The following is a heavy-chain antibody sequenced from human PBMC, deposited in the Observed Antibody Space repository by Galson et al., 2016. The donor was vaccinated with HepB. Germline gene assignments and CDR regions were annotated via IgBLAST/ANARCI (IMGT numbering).Heavy chain of an antibody. CDR2: ITDSGGP. D-gene: IGHD3-22*01. V-gene: IGHV4-34*01. CDR1: GGSFSGHC. CDR3: VSAGTRRSHFYDSRDYYYEVEGCSGLDV. J-gene: IGHJ6*02. Sequence: SETLSLTCAVYGGSFSGHCWSWIRQPPGKGLEWIGEITDSGGPKYNPSLKSRVTLSVDRLRKQFSLKLTSVTVADTAIYYCVSAGTRRSHFYDSRDYYYEVEGCSGLDVWGQGTTVTVS.